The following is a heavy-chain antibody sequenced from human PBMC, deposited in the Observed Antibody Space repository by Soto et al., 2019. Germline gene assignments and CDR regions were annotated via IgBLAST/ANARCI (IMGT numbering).Heavy chain of an antibody. CDR3: ALSCSYYNILQDYYTRWCDP. J-gene: IGHJ5*02. Sequence: FSGFTLSTKRVGVGWIRQPPGRALEWLALIYLDDDKRYSPSLKSRLTITKDTSKNQVVLTMTNMDPVDTATYYCALSCSYYNILQDYYTRWCDPWGPEPLV. D-gene: IGHD3-9*01. V-gene: IGHV2-5*02. CDR2: IYLDDDK. CDR1: GFTLSTKRVG.